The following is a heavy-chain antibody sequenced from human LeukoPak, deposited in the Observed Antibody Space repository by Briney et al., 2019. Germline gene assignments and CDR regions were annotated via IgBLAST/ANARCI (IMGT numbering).Heavy chain of an antibody. Sequence: SETLSLTCAVYGGSFSDYYWSWIRQPPGKGLEWIGEINHSGSTNYNPSLKSRVTISMDASKNQFSLKLNSVTAADTAVYYCARAGFGLAPHRGTPFDYWGQGTLVTVSS. D-gene: IGHD3-10*01. V-gene: IGHV4-34*01. CDR3: ARAGFGLAPHRGTPFDY. CDR2: INHSGST. J-gene: IGHJ4*02. CDR1: GGSFSDYY.